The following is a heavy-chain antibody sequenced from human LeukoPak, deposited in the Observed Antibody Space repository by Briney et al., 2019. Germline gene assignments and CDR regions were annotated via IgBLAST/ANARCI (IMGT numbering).Heavy chain of an antibody. CDR2: ISGSGGST. D-gene: IGHD3-22*01. Sequence: GWSLRLSCAASGFTFSSYAMSWVRQAPGKGLEWVSAISGSGGSTYYADSVKGRFTISRDNSKNTLYLQMNSLRAEDTAVYYCAKENGYYDSSGYYLDYFDYWGQGTLVTVSS. V-gene: IGHV3-23*01. CDR1: GFTFSSYA. J-gene: IGHJ4*02. CDR3: AKENGYYDSSGYYLDYFDY.